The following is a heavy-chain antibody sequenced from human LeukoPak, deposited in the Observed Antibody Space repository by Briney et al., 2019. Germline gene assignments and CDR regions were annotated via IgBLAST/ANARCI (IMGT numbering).Heavy chain of an antibody. CDR1: GFSFSSYW. CDR2: IRQDESER. V-gene: IGHV3-7*01. J-gene: IGHJ6*03. CDR3: ARLSAYYYGSYFYYYMDV. Sequence: GSLRLSCEGSGFSFSSYWMTWVRPLPGKGPEWVANIRQDESERYFADSVKGRFTISRDNAKKSVYLHMSSLRAEDTALYYCARLSAYYYGSYFYYYMDVWGKGTTVTVSS. D-gene: IGHD3-10*01.